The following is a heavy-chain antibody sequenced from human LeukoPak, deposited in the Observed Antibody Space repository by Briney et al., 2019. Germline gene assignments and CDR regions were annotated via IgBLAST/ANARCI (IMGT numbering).Heavy chain of an antibody. V-gene: IGHV1-46*01. Sequence: ASVKVSCKASGYTFTSYYMHWVRQAPGQGLEGMGIINPSGGSTSYAQKFQGRVTMTRDMSTSTVYMELSSLRSEDTAVNYCARSPGGELLYFINWGQGTLVTVSS. CDR2: INPSGGST. J-gene: IGHJ4*02. D-gene: IGHD1-26*01. CDR1: GYTFTSYY. CDR3: ARSPGGELLYFIN.